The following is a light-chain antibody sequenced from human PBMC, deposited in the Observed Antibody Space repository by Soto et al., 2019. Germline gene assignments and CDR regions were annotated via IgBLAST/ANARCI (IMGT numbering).Light chain of an antibody. CDR2: DAS. J-gene: IGKJ1*01. CDR1: QSISSW. Sequence: IRMTQSASTLSASVGDRVTITCRASQSISSWLAWYQQKPGKAPKLLIYDASSLESGVPSRFSGSGSGTEFTLTISSLQPDDFATYYCQQYNSYLWTFGQGTKVDIK. V-gene: IGKV1-5*01. CDR3: QQYNSYLWT.